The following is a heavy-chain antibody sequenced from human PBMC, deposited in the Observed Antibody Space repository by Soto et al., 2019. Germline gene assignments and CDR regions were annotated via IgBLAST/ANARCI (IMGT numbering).Heavy chain of an antibody. J-gene: IGHJ3*02. Sequence: QVQLQESGPGLVKPSETLSLTCSVSGGSISFYNWSWIRQSPGKGLEWIGYIYHSGRTNYNPSLKSRVTISVDTSKNQFSLQLSSVTAADTAVYYCAKGDSTTHGDSFDIWGQGTMVTVSP. CDR1: GGSISFYN. CDR3: AKGDSTTHGDSFDI. D-gene: IGHD6-13*01. CDR2: IYHSGRT. V-gene: IGHV4-59*01.